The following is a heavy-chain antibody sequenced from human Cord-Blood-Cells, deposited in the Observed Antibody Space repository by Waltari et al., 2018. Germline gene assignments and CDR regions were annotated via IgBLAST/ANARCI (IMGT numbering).Heavy chain of an antibody. J-gene: IGHJ4*02. V-gene: IGHV3-7*01. Sequence: EVQLVESGGGLVQPGGSLRLSCAASGFTFSSYWMSWVRQAPGKGLNGVANIKQDGSEKYYVDSVKGRFTISRDNAKNSLYLQMNSLRAEDTAVYYCARSYYDSSGYFDYWGQGTLVTVSS. CDR1: GFTFSSYW. CDR2: IKQDGSEK. D-gene: IGHD3-22*01. CDR3: ARSYYDSSGYFDY.